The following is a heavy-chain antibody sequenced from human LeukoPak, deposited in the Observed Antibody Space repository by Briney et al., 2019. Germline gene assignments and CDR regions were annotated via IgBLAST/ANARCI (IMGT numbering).Heavy chain of an antibody. CDR2: INHSGST. D-gene: IGHD6-19*01. Sequence: TSETLSLTCAVYGGSFSGYYWSWIRQPPGKGLEWIGEINHSGSTNYNPSLKSRVTMSADTSKNQFSLKLSSVTAADTAVYYCARRRYSSGWYPYFDYWGQGTLVTVSS. CDR3: ARRRYSSGWYPYFDY. J-gene: IGHJ4*02. V-gene: IGHV4-34*01. CDR1: GGSFSGYY.